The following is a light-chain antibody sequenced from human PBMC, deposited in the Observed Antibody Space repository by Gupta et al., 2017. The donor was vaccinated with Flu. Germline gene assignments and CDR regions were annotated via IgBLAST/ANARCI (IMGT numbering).Light chain of an antibody. V-gene: IGLV2-8*01. CDR2: EVS. CDR1: SSDVGGYNY. J-gene: IGLJ2*01. Sequence: QSALTQPPSASGSPGQSVTLPCTGTSSDVGGYNYVSWYQQHPGKAPKLMIYEVSKRPSGVPDRFSGSKSGNTASLTVSGLQAGDEADYYCSSYAGSNNLVVFGGGTKLTVL. CDR3: SSYAGSNNLVV.